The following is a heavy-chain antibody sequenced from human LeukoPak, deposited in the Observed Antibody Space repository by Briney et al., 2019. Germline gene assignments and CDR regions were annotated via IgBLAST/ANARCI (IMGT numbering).Heavy chain of an antibody. Sequence: SVKVSCKASGGTFSSYAISWVRQAPGQGLEWMGGIIPIFGTANYAQKFQGRVTITADESTSTAYMELSSLRSKDTAVYYCASGGGYSGYDWFDYWGQGTLVTVSS. CDR3: ASGGGYSGYDWFDY. CDR1: GGTFSSYA. D-gene: IGHD5-12*01. CDR2: IIPIFGTA. V-gene: IGHV1-69*01. J-gene: IGHJ4*02.